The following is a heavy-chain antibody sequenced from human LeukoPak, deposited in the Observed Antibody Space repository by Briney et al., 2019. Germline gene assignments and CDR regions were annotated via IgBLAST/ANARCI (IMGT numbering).Heavy chain of an antibody. J-gene: IGHJ6*02. D-gene: IGHD3-10*01. V-gene: IGHV3-23*01. CDR3: AKDMGAVRGVIDYGMDV. Sequence: GGSLRLSCAASGFTFSSYAMSWVRQAPGKGLEWVSAISGSGGSTYYADSVKGRFTISRDNSKNTLYLQMNSLRAEDTALYYCAKDMGAVRGVIDYGMDVWGQGTTVTVSS. CDR2: ISGSGGST. CDR1: GFTFSSYA.